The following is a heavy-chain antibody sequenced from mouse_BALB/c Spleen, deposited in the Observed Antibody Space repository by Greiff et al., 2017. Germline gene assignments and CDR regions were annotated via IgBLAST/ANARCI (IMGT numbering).Heavy chain of an antibody. V-gene: IGHV6-6*02. CDR2: IRLKSNNYAT. J-gene: IGHJ4*01. CDR3: TRVVDYAMDY. CDR1: GFTFSNYW. Sequence: EVKLVESGGGLVQPGGSMKLSCVASGFTFSNYWMNWVRQSPEKGLEWVAEIRLKSNNYATHYAESVKGRFTISRDDSKSSVYLQMNNLRAEDTGIYYCTRVVDYAMDYWGQGTSVTVSS. D-gene: IGHD1-1*01.